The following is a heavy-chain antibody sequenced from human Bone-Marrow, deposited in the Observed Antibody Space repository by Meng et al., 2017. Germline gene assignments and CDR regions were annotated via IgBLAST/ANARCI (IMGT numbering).Heavy chain of an antibody. D-gene: IGHD3-10*01. CDR3: ASDYYDSGSYGH. CDR2: ISHDERNK. Sequence: QVQLVESGGGVVQPVRSLRLSCGASGFSFSSYAMHWVRQAPGKGLECVATISHDERNKHYADSVKGRFSISRDNSKNTLYLQMNSLRAEDTAVYYCASDYYDSGSYGHWGLGTLVTVSS. J-gene: IGHJ4*02. V-gene: IGHV3-30*14. CDR1: GFSFSSYA.